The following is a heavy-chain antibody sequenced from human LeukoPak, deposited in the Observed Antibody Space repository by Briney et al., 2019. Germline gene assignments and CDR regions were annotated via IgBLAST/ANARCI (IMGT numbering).Heavy chain of an antibody. D-gene: IGHD2-2*01. CDR3: ARRLCRDPRCWFDP. V-gene: IGHV4-59*12. J-gene: IGHJ5*02. Sequence: PSETLSLTCTVSGGSISSYYWSWIRQPPGKGLEWIGYIYYSGSTNYNPSLKSRVTISVDTSKNQFSLKLSSVTAADTAVYYCARRLCRDPRCWFDPWGQGTLVTVSS. CDR2: IYYSGST. CDR1: GGSISSYY.